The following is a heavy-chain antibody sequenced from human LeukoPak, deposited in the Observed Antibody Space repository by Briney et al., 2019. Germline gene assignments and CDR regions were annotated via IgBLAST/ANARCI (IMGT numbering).Heavy chain of an antibody. Sequence: SETLSLTCTVSGGSISSSSYYWGWIRQPPGKGLEWLGSIYYSGSTYYDPSLKSRVTISVDTSKNQFSLKLSSVTAADTAVYYCARDVHYYDSSGYYPPFDYWGQGTLVTVSS. V-gene: IGHV4-39*07. CDR3: ARDVHYYDSSGYYPPFDY. D-gene: IGHD3-22*01. CDR2: IYYSGST. CDR1: GGSISSSSYY. J-gene: IGHJ4*02.